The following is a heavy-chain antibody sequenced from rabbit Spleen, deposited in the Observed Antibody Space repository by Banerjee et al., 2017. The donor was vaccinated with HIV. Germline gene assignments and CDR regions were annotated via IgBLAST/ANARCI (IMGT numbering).Heavy chain of an antibody. CDR3: ARDLVEIIGWNFGW. Sequence: QEQLVESGGGLVKPEGSLKLSCTASGFSFSNKAVMCWVRQAPGKGLEWIACINVVTGKAVYATWAQGRFTFSRTSSTKVTLQMTSLTAADTATYFCARDLVEIIGWNFGWWGPGTLVTVS. CDR2: INVVTGKA. J-gene: IGHJ4*01. V-gene: IGHV1S45*01. CDR1: GFSFSNKAV. D-gene: IGHD4-1*01.